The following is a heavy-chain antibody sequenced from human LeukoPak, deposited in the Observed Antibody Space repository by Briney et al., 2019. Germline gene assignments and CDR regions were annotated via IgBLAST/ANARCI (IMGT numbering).Heavy chain of an antibody. J-gene: IGHJ4*02. CDR3: ARLSLLWFGELGGYFDY. CDR2: IYYSGST. V-gene: IGHV4-39*01. CDR1: GGSISSSSYY. Sequence: PSETLSLTCTVSGGSISSSSYYWGWIRQPPGKGLEWIGSIYYSGSTYYNPSLKGRVTISVDTSKNQFSLKLSSVTAADTAVYYCARLSLLWFGELGGYFDYWGQGTLVTVSS. D-gene: IGHD3-10*01.